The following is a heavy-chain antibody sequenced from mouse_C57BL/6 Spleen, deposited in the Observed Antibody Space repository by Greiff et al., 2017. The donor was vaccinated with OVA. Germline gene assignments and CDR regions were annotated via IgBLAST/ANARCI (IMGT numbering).Heavy chain of an antibody. CDR3: ARGNYDEGYFDV. V-gene: IGHV1-19*01. Sequence: EVQLQQSGPVLVKPGASVKMSCKASGYTFTDYYMNWVKQSHGKSLEWIGVINPYNGGTSYNQKFKGKATLTVDKSSSTAYMELNSLTSEDSAVYYCARGNYDEGYFDVWGTGTTVTVSS. CDR1: GYTFTDYY. J-gene: IGHJ1*03. CDR2: INPYNGGT. D-gene: IGHD2-3*01.